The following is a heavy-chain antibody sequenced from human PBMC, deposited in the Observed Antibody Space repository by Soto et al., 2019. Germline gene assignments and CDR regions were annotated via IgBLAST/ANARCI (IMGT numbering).Heavy chain of an antibody. V-gene: IGHV1-69*13. J-gene: IGHJ6*02. CDR2: IIPIFGTA. CDR1: GGTFSSYA. CDR3: ASWVPGLAVAGTSYYYYGMDV. Sequence: SVKVSCKASGGTFSSYAISWVRQAPGQGLEWMGGIIPIFGTANYAQKFQGRVTITADESTSTAYMELSSLRSEDTAVYYCASWVPGLAVAGTSYYYYGMDVWGQGTTVTVSS. D-gene: IGHD6-19*01.